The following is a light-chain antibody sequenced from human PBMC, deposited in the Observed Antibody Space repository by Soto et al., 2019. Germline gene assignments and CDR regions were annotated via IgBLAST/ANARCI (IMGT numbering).Light chain of an antibody. Sequence: QSVLTQPPSASGSPGQSITISCAGTTSDIGAYNFVSWYQQHPGKAPKLIIYEVGRRPAGVSYRFSGSKSGSTASLTVSGLQAEDEAVYYCNAYASNSARVFGSGTKVTVL. CDR1: TSDIGAYNF. CDR3: NAYASNSARV. J-gene: IGLJ1*01. CDR2: EVG. V-gene: IGLV2-14*01.